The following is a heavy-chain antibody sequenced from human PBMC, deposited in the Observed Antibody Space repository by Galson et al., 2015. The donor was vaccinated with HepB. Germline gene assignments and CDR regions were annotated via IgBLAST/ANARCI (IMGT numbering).Heavy chain of an antibody. CDR2: IIPILGIA. V-gene: IGHV1-69*10. D-gene: IGHD6-13*01. CDR3: ARDRSQAAAGTSNWFDP. CDR1: GGTFSSYA. J-gene: IGHJ5*02. Sequence: SVKVSCKASGGTFSSYAISWVRQAPGQGLEWMGGIIPILGIANYAQKFQGRVTITADKSTSTAYMELSSLRSEDTAVYYCARDRSQAAAGTSNWFDPWGQGTLVTVSS.